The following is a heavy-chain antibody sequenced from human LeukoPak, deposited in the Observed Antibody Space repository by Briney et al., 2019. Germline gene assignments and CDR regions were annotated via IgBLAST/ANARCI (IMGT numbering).Heavy chain of an antibody. CDR3: ARDKKDGSGFDY. CDR2: ISAYNGKT. Sequence: ASVNVSFKASRYTFTSYGISWVGQAPGQGLEWMGWISAYNGKTNYEQKLQGRVTMTTDTSTSTAYMELRSLRSDDTAVYYCARDKKDGSGFDYWGQGTLVTVSS. D-gene: IGHD3-22*01. CDR1: RYTFTSYG. J-gene: IGHJ4*02. V-gene: IGHV1-18*01.